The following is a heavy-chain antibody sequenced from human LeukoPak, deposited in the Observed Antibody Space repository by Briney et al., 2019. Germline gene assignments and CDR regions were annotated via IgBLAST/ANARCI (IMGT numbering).Heavy chain of an antibody. J-gene: IGHJ4*02. V-gene: IGHV3-48*04. Sequence: PGGSLRLSGAASGFTFSTYSMNWVRQAPGKGLEWVSYISSSSSTIYYADSVKGRFTISRDNAKNSLYLQMNSLRAEDTAVYYCAREVLLWFGELPHPYYFDYWGQGTLVTVSS. CDR3: AREVLLWFGELPHPYYFDY. CDR1: GFTFSTYS. D-gene: IGHD3-10*01. CDR2: ISSSSSTI.